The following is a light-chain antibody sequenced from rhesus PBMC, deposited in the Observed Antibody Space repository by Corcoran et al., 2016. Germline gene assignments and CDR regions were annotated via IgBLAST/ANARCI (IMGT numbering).Light chain of an antibody. J-gene: IGKJ2*01. V-gene: IGKV1S14*01. CDR3: QQHDSDPYS. CDR2: SAS. Sequence: DIQMTQSPSSLSASVGDTVTITCRASQGIKNHLACYQQKPGKVPQPLIYSASNLESGVPSRFSGGGSGTDFTLTISTRQPEDFGTYYCQQHDSDPYSFGQGTKVEI. CDR1: QGIKNH.